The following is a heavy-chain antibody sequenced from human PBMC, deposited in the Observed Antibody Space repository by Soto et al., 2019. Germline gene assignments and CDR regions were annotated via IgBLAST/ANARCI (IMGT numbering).Heavy chain of an antibody. D-gene: IGHD3-10*01. Sequence: QLQLQESGPGLVKPSETLSLTCTVSGGSISSSSYYWGWIRQPPGKGLEWIGSIYYSGSTNYNPSLKSRVTISVDTYKNQVSLTLRSVTAADTAVYYCASDASSYGSGNYIWFDPWGQGTLVTVSS. CDR1: GGSISSSSYY. J-gene: IGHJ5*02. V-gene: IGHV4-39*01. CDR2: IYYSGST. CDR3: ASDASSYGSGNYIWFDP.